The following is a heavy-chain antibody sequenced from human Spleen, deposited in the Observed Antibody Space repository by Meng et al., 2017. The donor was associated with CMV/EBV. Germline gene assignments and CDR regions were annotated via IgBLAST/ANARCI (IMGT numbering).Heavy chain of an antibody. CDR3: RSQGRVYFDF. J-gene: IGHJ4*02. CDR1: VGSCRSCS. D-gene: IGHD3-10*01. Sequence: VYVGSCRSCSWRSSRLPPGEGLEWIGKIDQHEGTTCGPSLTVRLTLSVHPSAMQLSLGLTSVTAADTAVCYCRSQGRVYFDFWGQGALVTVSS. V-gene: IGHV4-34*01. CDR2: IDQHEGT.